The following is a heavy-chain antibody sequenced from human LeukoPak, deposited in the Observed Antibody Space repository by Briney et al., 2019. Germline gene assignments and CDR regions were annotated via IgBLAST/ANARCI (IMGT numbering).Heavy chain of an antibody. CDR2: ISYDGSNK. Sequence: PGRSLRLSCAASGFTFSSYGMHWVRQAPGKGLEWVAVISYDGSNKYYADSVKGRFTISRDNSKNTLYLQMNSLRAEDTAVYYCVRVPARASSAFYYFDYWGQGTLVTVSS. V-gene: IGHV3-30*03. D-gene: IGHD3-22*01. CDR1: GFTFSSYG. CDR3: VRVPARASSAFYYFDY. J-gene: IGHJ4*02.